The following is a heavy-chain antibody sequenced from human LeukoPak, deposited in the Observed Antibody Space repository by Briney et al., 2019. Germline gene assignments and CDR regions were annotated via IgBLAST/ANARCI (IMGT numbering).Heavy chain of an antibody. J-gene: IGHJ4*02. CDR1: GCTFTSYY. Sequence: ASVKVSCKASGCTFTSYYMHWVRQAPGQGLEWMGIIHPSGGSTGYAQKFQGRVTMTRDTSTSTVYMELSSLRSEDTAVYYCARAPWFGELFDYWGQGTLVTVSS. CDR2: IHPSGGST. V-gene: IGHV1-46*01. D-gene: IGHD3-10*01. CDR3: ARAPWFGELFDY.